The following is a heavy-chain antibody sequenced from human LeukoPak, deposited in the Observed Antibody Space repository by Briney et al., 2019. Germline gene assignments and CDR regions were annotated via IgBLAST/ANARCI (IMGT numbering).Heavy chain of an antibody. CDR3: AIHVGSGSYFDY. Sequence: SQTLSLTCPVSGGSISSSRYYWGWIRQPPGKGLEWIGSTYYSGSTYYNPSHKSRVTISVDTSKNQFSLKLSSVTAADTAVYYCAIHVGSGSYFDYWGQGTLVTVSS. CDR1: GGSISSSRYY. CDR2: TYYSGST. J-gene: IGHJ4*02. D-gene: IGHD1-26*01. V-gene: IGHV4-39*01.